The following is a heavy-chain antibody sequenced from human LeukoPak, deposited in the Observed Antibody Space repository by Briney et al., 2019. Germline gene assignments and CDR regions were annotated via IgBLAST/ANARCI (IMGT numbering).Heavy chain of an antibody. V-gene: IGHV4-59*12. Sequence: SETLSLTCTVSGGSMSSYYWSWIRQPPGKGLEWIGYIYYSGSTNYNPSLKSRVTISVDTSKNQFSLKLSSVTAADTAVYYCAREKIYGDYGFWGQGTLVTVSS. D-gene: IGHD4-17*01. CDR2: IYYSGST. CDR3: AREKIYGDYGF. J-gene: IGHJ4*02. CDR1: GGSMSSYY.